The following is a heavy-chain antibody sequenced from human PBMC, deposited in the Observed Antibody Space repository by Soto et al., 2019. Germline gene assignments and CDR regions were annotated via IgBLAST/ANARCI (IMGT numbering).Heavy chain of an antibody. D-gene: IGHD3-22*01. CDR2: ISYDGSNK. CDR1: GFTFSSYA. V-gene: IGHV3-30-3*01. Sequence: QVQLVESGGGVVQPGRSLRLSCAASGFTFSSYAMHWVRQAPGKGLEWVAVISYDGSNKYYADLVKGRFTISRDNSKNSLYLQMKSLRDEDTAVYYCERDPNYYYDSSGYWISWGQGTLVTVSS. CDR3: ERDPNYYYDSSGYWIS. J-gene: IGHJ5*02.